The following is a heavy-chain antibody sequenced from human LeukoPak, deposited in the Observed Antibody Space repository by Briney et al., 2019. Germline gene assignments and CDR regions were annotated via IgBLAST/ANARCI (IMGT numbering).Heavy chain of an antibody. CDR2: INPNSGGT. J-gene: IGHJ4*02. D-gene: IGHD6-19*01. Sequence: ASVKVSCKASGYTFTGYYMHWVRQAPGQGLEWMGWINPNSGGTNYARKFQGRVTMTRDTSISTAYMELSRLRSDDTAVYYCARGTSSYSSGWGDFDYWGQGTLVTVSS. V-gene: IGHV1-2*02. CDR1: GYTFTGYY. CDR3: ARGTSSYSSGWGDFDY.